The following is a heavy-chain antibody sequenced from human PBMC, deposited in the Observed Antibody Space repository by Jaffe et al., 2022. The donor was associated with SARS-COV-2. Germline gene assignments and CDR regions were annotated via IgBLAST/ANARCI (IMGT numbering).Heavy chain of an antibody. CDR3: AKGATIDWRVLSD. J-gene: IGHJ4*02. Sequence: EVQLVESGGGLVQPGRSLRLSCAASGFTFGDYAMHWVRQAPGKGLEWVSSISWNSGTIGYVDSVKGRFTISRDNAKNSLHLQMNSLRPEDTALYFCAKGATIDWRVLSDWGQGTLVTVSS. D-gene: IGHD2-21*01. CDR1: GFTFGDYA. CDR2: ISWNSGTI. V-gene: IGHV3-9*01.